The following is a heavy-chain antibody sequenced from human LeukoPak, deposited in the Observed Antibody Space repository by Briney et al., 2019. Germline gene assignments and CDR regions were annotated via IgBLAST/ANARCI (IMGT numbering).Heavy chain of an antibody. CDR2: IYPGDSDT. CDR3: ARLSYYDSSGYSYFDY. V-gene: IGHV5-51*01. CDR1: GYSFTSYW. D-gene: IGHD3-22*01. J-gene: IGHJ4*02. Sequence: GESLKISCKGSGYSFTSYWIGWVRQMPGKGVEWMGIIYPGDSDTRYSPSFQGQVTISADKSISTAYLQWSSLKASDTAMYYCARLSYYDSSGYSYFDYWGQGTLVTVSS.